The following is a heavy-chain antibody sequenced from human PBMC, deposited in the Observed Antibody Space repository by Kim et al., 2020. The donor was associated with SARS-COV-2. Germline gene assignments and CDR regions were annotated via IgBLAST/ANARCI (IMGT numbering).Heavy chain of an antibody. Sequence: GGSLRLSCAASGFTFSSYGMHWVRQAPGKGLEWVAVISYDGSNKYYADSVKGRFTISRDNSKNTLYLQMNSLRAEDTAVYYCAKDDLGNSYCSSTSCYNPYYGMDVWGQGTTVTVSS. CDR2: ISYDGSNK. D-gene: IGHD2-2*02. V-gene: IGHV3-30*18. CDR3: AKDDLGNSYCSSTSCYNPYYGMDV. CDR1: GFTFSSYG. J-gene: IGHJ6*02.